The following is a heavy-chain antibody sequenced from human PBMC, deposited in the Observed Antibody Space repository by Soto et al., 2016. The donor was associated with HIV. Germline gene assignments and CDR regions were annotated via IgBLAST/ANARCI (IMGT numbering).Heavy chain of an antibody. V-gene: IGHV3-48*04. Sequence: EVQLVESGGGLVQPGGSLRLSCAASGFTFSSYSMNWVRQAPGKGLEWVSYISSSSSTIYYADSVKGRFTISRDNAKNSLYLQMNSLRAEDTAVYYCARDQYYYGSGYYYFDYVGPGNPGPPSP. CDR3: ARDQYYYGSGYYYFDY. J-gene: IGHJ4*02. D-gene: IGHD3-10*01. CDR2: ISSSSSTI. CDR1: GFTFSSYS.